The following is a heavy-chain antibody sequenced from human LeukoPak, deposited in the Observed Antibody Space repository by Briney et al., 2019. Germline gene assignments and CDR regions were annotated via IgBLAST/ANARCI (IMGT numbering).Heavy chain of an antibody. CDR3: ARESGMGDYVDY. V-gene: IGHV4-59*01. CDR1: GGSISSYY. D-gene: IGHD5-18*01. CDR2: IYYSGST. Sequence: SETLSLTCTVSGGSISSYYWSWIRQPPGKQLEWIGYIYYSGSTNYNPSLKSRVTISVDTSKNQFSLKLSSVTAADTALYYCARESGMGDYVDYWGQGTLVTVSS. J-gene: IGHJ4*02.